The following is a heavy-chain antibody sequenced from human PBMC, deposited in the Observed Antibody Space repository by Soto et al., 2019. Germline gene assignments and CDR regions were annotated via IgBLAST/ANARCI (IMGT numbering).Heavy chain of an antibody. J-gene: IGHJ6*02. CDR3: ARGINCSSTSCYTWGYYYYGMDV. CDR1: GGTFSSYA. D-gene: IGHD2-2*02. Sequence: GASVKVSCKASGGTFSSYAISWVRQAPGQGLEWMGGIIPIFGTANYAQKFQGRVTITADESTSTAYMELSSLRSEDTAVYYCARGINCSSTSCYTWGYYYYGMDVWGQGTTVTVSS. CDR2: IIPIFGTA. V-gene: IGHV1-69*13.